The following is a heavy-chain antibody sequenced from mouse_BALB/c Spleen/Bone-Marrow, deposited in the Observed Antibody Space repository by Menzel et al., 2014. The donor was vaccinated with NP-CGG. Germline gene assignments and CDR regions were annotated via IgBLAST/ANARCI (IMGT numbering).Heavy chain of an antibody. Sequence: EVQLQQSGPELVKPGASVKVSCKASGYTFTSYNMYWVKQSHGKSLEWIGYIDPYNGGTSYNQKFKGKATLTVNKSSSTAYMELLSLTSEDSAVYYCARENYGSSYGFAYWGQGTQVTVSA. CDR2: IDPYNGGT. CDR3: ARENYGSSYGFAY. J-gene: IGHJ3*01. D-gene: IGHD1-1*01. CDR1: GYTFTSYN. V-gene: IGHV1-22*01.